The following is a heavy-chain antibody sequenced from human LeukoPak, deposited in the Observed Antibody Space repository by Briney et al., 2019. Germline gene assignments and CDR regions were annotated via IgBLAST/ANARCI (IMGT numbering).Heavy chain of an antibody. CDR1: GFTFSTNW. V-gene: IGHV3-7*05. CDR3: ARNEN. J-gene: IGHJ4*02. Sequence: GGSLRLSCTASGFTFSTNWMSWVRQAPGKGLEWVASIKEDGSEKCYVDSVKGRFTISRDNAKNSLYLQMNSLRAEATAMYYCARNENWGQGTLVTVSS. CDR2: IKEDGSEK.